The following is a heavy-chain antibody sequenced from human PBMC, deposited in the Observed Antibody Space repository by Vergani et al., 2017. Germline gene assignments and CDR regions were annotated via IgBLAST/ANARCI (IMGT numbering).Heavy chain of an antibody. CDR1: GFTFSSYG. Sequence: QVQLVESGGGVVQPGRSLRLSCAASGFTFSSYGMHWVRQAPGKGLEGVAVISYDGSNKYYADSVKGRFTISRDNSKNTLYRQMNSLRAEDTAVYYCAKDRSRPGTTSHFDYWGQGTLVTVSS. CDR3: AKDRSRPGTTSHFDY. CDR2: ISYDGSNK. D-gene: IGHD1-1*01. V-gene: IGHV3-30*18. J-gene: IGHJ4*02.